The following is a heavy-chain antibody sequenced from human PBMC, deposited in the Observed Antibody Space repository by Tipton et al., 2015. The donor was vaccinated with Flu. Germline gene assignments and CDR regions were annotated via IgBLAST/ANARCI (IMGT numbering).Heavy chain of an antibody. V-gene: IGHV6-1*01. D-gene: IGHD6-19*01. J-gene: IGHJ6*02. CDR1: GDSVSSNSAA. Sequence: LVKPTQTLSLTCAISGDSVSSNSAAWNWIRQSPSRGLEWLGRTYYRSKWYNDYAVSVKSRITINPDTSKNQFSLQLNSVTPEDTAVYYCARSSGHKYSSGWSAGYYYGMDVWGQGTTVTVSS. CDR2: TYYRSKWYN. CDR3: ARSSGHKYSSGWSAGYYYGMDV.